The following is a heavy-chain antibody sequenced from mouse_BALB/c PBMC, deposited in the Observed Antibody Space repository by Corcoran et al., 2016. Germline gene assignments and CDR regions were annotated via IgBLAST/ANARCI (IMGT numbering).Heavy chain of an antibody. J-gene: IGHJ3*01. Sequence: EVQLKQSGAELVRPGALVKLSCKASGFNIKDYYMHWVKQRPEQGLEWIGWIDPENGNTIYDPKFQGKASITADTSSNTAYLQLSSLTSEDTAVYYCARRGHYYGFAYWGQGTLVTVSA. CDR2: IDPENGNT. D-gene: IGHD1-2*01. V-gene: IGHV14-1*02. CDR3: ARRGHYYGFAY. CDR1: GFNIKDYY.